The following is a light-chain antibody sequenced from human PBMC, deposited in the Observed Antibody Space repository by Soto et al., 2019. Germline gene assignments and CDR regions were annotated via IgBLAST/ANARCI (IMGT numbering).Light chain of an antibody. CDR3: CSYAGSYTWV. CDR1: SSDVGGYNY. CDR2: DVS. V-gene: IGLV2-11*01. Sequence: SVLTQPRSVSGSPGQSVTISCTGTSSDVGGYNYVSWYQQHPGKAPKVMIYDVSKRPSGVPDRFSGSKSGNTASLTISGLQAEDEADDDCCSYAGSYTWVFGGGTKVTVL. J-gene: IGLJ3*02.